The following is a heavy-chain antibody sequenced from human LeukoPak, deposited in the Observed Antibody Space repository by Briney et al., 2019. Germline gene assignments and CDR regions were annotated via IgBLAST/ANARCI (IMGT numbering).Heavy chain of an antibody. CDR2: IWYDGSNK. D-gene: IGHD1-26*01. CDR1: GFTFSSYG. Sequence: GGSLRLSCAASGFTFSSYGMHWVRQAPGKGLEWVAVIWYDGSNKYYADSVKGRFTISRDNSKNTLYLQMNSLRAEDTAVYYCARGRGSYYSGNYFDYGGQGTLVTVSS. V-gene: IGHV3-33*01. CDR3: ARGRGSYYSGNYFDY. J-gene: IGHJ4*02.